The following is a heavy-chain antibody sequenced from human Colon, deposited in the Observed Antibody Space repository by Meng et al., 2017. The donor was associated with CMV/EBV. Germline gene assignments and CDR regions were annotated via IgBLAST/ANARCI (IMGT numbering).Heavy chain of an antibody. Sequence: FIFSDYAMSWVGQAPGKGLEWVARISGSGDRPTYTDSVKGRFTIARDDSKNTLYLQMSSLRAEDTAVYYCAKHDTRGYFSSEYFHHWGQGTLVTVSS. CDR1: FIFSDYA. J-gene: IGHJ1*01. D-gene: IGHD3-22*01. CDR3: AKHDTRGYFSSEYFHH. CDR2: ISGSGDRP. V-gene: IGHV3-23*01.